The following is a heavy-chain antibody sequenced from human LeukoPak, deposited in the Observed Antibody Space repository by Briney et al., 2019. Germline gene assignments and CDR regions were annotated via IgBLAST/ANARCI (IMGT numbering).Heavy chain of an antibody. V-gene: IGHV3-23*01. CDR3: AKGGLSRNDAFDI. CDR1: GFTFNNYA. J-gene: IGHJ3*02. Sequence: PGGSLRLSCAASGFTFNNYAMSWVRQAPGKGLEWVSGVGGSGRYPHSADSVKGRFNISRDNSKNTLYLQMNSLRVEDTALYYCAKGGLSRNDAFDIWGQGTMVTVSS. D-gene: IGHD3-10*01. CDR2: VGGSGRYP.